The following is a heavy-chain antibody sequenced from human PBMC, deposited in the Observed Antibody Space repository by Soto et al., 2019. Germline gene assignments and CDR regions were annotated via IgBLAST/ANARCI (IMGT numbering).Heavy chain of an antibody. CDR2: ISGSGGST. J-gene: IGHJ6*02. CDR3: ASWLKEAGIGGNYYYAMDV. D-gene: IGHD1-1*01. CDR1: GLTFSSYA. V-gene: IGHV3-23*01. Sequence: GGSLRLSCAASGLTFSSYAMSWVRQAPGKGLEWVSAISGSGGSTYYADSVKGRFTVSRDNSKNTLYLQMNSLRAEDTAVYYCASWLKEAGIGGNYYYAMDVWGQGTTVTVAS.